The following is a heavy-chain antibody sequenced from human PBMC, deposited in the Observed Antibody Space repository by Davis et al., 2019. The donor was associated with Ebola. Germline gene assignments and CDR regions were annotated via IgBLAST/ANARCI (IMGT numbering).Heavy chain of an antibody. Sequence: GESLKISCAASGFTFSSYGMHWVRQAPGKGLEWVAVISYDGSNKYYADSVKGRFTISRDNSKNTLYLQMNSLKTEDTAVYYCTCIAARPDDDYWGQGTLVTVSS. CDR1: GFTFSSYG. CDR2: ISYDGSNK. V-gene: IGHV3-33*05. D-gene: IGHD6-6*01. CDR3: TCIAARPDDDY. J-gene: IGHJ4*02.